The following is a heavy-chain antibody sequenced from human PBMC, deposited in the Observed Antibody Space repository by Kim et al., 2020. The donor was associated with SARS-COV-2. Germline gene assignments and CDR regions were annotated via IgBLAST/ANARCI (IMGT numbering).Heavy chain of an antibody. Sequence: SETLSLTCTVSGGSVSSGSYYWSWIRQPPGKGLEWIGYIYYSGSTNYNPSLKSRVTISVDTSKNQFSLKLSSVTAADTAVYYCARFGITMVRGVIRDAFDIWGQGTMVTVSS. V-gene: IGHV4-61*01. CDR1: GGSVSSGSYY. CDR3: ARFGITMVRGVIRDAFDI. CDR2: IYYSGST. D-gene: IGHD3-10*01. J-gene: IGHJ3*02.